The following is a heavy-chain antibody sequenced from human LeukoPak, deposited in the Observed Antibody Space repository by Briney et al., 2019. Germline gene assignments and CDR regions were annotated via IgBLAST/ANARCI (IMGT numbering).Heavy chain of an antibody. CDR2: ISSSSSYI. CDR3: AKNGGFRAFDI. Sequence: PSETLSLTCTVSGESISGFYWNWVRQAPGKGLEWVSSISSSSSYIYYADSVKGRFTISRDNSKNTLYLQMNSLRAEDTAVYYCAKNGGFRAFDIWGQGTMVTVSS. J-gene: IGHJ3*02. D-gene: IGHD3-16*01. CDR1: GESISGFY. V-gene: IGHV3-21*04.